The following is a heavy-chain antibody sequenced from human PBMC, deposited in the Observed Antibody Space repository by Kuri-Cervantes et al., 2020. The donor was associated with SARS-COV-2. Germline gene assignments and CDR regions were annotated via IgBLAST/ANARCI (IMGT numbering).Heavy chain of an antibody. CDR1: GFTFSSYA. V-gene: IGHV3-23*01. Sequence: GGSLRLSCAASGFTFSSYAMSWVRQAPGKGLEWVSAISGSGGSTYYADSVKGRFTISRDNSKNTLYLQTNSLRAEDTAVYYCAKDPEGYYYDSSGYYHYYYYGMDVWGQGTTVTVSS. CDR2: ISGSGGST. D-gene: IGHD3-22*01. J-gene: IGHJ6*02. CDR3: AKDPEGYYYDSSGYYHYYYYGMDV.